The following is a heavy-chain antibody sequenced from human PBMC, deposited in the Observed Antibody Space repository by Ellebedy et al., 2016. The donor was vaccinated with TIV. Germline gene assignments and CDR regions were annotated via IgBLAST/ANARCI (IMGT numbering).Heavy chain of an antibody. CDR1: GFTFSYDW. D-gene: IGHD3-10*01. V-gene: IGHV3-74*01. J-gene: IGHJ4*02. Sequence: GESLKISCAASGFTFSYDWMHWVRQAPGKGLVWVSRIDSDGSDTRYADSVKGRFTSSRDNVKNTMYLQMNSLRAEDTAVYYCVKWLEGSVSLIDSWGQGTLVNVSS. CDR3: VKWLEGSVSLIDS. CDR2: IDSDGSDT.